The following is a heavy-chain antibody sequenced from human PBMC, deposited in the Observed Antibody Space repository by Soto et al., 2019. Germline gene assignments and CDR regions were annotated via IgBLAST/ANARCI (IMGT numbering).Heavy chain of an antibody. J-gene: IGHJ5*02. CDR2: IIPYLGVA. V-gene: IGHV1-69*08. CDR1: GGTFSRYT. CDR3: ARDPNIYGFDP. Sequence: QVQLVQSGAEVKKPGSSVKVSCKASGGTFSRYTITWVRQAPGQGLEWMGRIIPYLGVANYAQKFHDRVTITADKSTGTANMDMSSLRFDASALYYCARDPNIYGFDPWGQGTLVTVSS. D-gene: IGHD5-18*01.